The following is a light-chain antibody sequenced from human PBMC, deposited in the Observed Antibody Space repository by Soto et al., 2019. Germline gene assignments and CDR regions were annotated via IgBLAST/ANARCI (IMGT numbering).Light chain of an antibody. Sequence: DIQMTQSPSTLSASVGDRVTITCRASQSISGWLAWFQQKPGKAPRLLIFTASSLDSGVPSSFSGSGSGTEFTITISSLQPDDFATYYCQQYNSFPWTFGQGTKVEIK. CDR1: QSISGW. V-gene: IGKV1-5*03. CDR2: TAS. J-gene: IGKJ1*01. CDR3: QQYNSFPWT.